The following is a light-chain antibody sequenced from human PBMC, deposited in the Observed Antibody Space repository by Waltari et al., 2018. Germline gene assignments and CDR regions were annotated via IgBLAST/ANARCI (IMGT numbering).Light chain of an antibody. CDR1: SRDIGTYL. V-gene: IGLV2-23*02. J-gene: IGLJ2*01. Sequence: QSALTQPASVSGSPGQSITISCTGTSRDIGTYLVSWYQQYPGKAPKLMYEVNKRPSGLSDRFSGSKSGNTASLTISGLQAEDEADYYCCSYAGRVVFGGGTKLTVL. CDR3: CSYAGRVV. CDR2: EVN.